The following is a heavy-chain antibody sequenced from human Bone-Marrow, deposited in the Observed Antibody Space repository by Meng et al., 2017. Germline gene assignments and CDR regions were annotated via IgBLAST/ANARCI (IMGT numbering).Heavy chain of an antibody. CDR2: IYYSGST. D-gene: IGHD6-13*01. Sequence: QAQLQESGPGLVNPHQTLSLTCTGPGGSISSGGYYWSWIRQHPGKGLEWIGYIYYSGSTYYNPSLKSRVTISVDTSKNQFSLKLSSVTAADTAVYYCARGPLSAAGTMGYFQHWGQGTLVTVSS. V-gene: IGHV4-31*03. CDR1: GGSISSGGYY. J-gene: IGHJ1*01. CDR3: ARGPLSAAGTMGYFQH.